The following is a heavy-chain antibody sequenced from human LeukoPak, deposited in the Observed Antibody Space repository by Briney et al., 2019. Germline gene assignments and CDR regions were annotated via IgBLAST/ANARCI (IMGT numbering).Heavy chain of an antibody. CDR3: AREARGSGRDFDY. Sequence: GGPLSLSCAASGFSFSDFYMSWIRQAPGMGLEWISYIGTRSNPIYYADSVKGRFTISRDDAKNSLYLQMNSLRDEDTAVYFCAREARGSGRDFDYWGQGILVTVSS. D-gene: IGHD1-26*01. CDR1: GFSFSDFY. V-gene: IGHV3-11*01. J-gene: IGHJ4*02. CDR2: IGTRSNPI.